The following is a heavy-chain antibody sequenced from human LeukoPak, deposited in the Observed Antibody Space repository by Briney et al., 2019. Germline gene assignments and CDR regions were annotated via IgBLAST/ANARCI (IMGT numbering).Heavy chain of an antibody. CDR1: GFTFSSYW. CDR3: ARDLFLYAAAGDRFDY. D-gene: IGHD6-13*01. V-gene: IGHV3-7*01. Sequence: RSGGSLRLSCAASGFTFSSYWMSWVRQAPGKGLEWVANIKQDGSEKYYVDSVKGRFTISRDNAKNSLYLQMNSLRAEDTAVYYCARDLFLYAAAGDRFDYWGQGTLVTVSS. CDR2: IKQDGSEK. J-gene: IGHJ4*02.